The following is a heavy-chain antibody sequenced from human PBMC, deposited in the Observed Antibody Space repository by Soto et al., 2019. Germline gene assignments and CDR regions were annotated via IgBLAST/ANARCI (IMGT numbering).Heavy chain of an antibody. CDR3: ARDQAVCSGGSCYQILLLGMDV. Sequence: GGSLRLSCAASGFTFSSYSMNWVRQAPGKGLEWVSYISSSSSTIYYADSVKGRFTISRDNAKNSLYLQMNSLRDEDTAVYYCARDQAVCSGGSCYQILLLGMDVWGQGTTVTVSS. D-gene: IGHD2-15*01. CDR1: GFTFSSYS. V-gene: IGHV3-48*02. J-gene: IGHJ6*02. CDR2: ISSSSSTI.